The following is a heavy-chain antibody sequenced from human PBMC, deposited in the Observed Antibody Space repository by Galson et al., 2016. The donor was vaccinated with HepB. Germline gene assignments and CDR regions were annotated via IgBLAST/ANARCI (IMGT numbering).Heavy chain of an antibody. D-gene: IGHD3-3*01. Sequence: SLRLSCAASGFTFRSYGMHWVRQAPGKGLEWVAEISHAGSITHYTDSVKGRFTISRDNSKNTLYLQMDSLRPEDTAVYYCARNRDTYYDFWSGPGPWGQGTLVIVSA. CDR2: ISHAGSIT. CDR3: ARNRDTYYDFWSGPGP. V-gene: IGHV3-30*03. J-gene: IGHJ5*02. CDR1: GFTFRSYG.